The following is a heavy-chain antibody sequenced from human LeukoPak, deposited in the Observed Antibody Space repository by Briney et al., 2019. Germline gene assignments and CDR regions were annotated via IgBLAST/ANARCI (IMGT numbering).Heavy chain of an antibody. Sequence: ASVKVSCKVSGYTFTDYYMHWVQQAPGKGLEWMGLVDPEDGETIYAEKFQGRVTITADTFTDTAYMELSSLRSEDTAVYYCATWWGSWLYYWGQGTLVTVSS. V-gene: IGHV1-69-2*01. J-gene: IGHJ4*02. D-gene: IGHD6-13*01. CDR3: ATWWGSWLYY. CDR1: GYTFTDYY. CDR2: VDPEDGET.